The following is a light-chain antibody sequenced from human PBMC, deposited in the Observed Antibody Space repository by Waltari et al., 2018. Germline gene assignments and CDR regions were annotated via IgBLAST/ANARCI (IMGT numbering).Light chain of an antibody. CDR3: QQLYSYPFT. V-gene: IGKV1-5*03. CDR1: QSLSSW. Sequence: DIQMTQSPSTLSASVGDRVIITCRASQSLSSWLAWYQQKPGKAPKLLIYKASNLQTGVPSRFSGSGSGTEFTLTISSLQPDDFATYYCQQLYSYPFTFGPGTKVDIK. CDR2: KAS. J-gene: IGKJ3*01.